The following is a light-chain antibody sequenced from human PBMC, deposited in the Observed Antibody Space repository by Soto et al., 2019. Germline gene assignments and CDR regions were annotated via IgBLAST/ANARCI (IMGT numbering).Light chain of an antibody. CDR2: AAS. J-gene: IGKJ1*01. Sequence: DIQMTQSPSSLSASVGDRVTITCRASQSISSNLNWYQQKPGKAPKLLIYAASSLQSGVPSRFSGGGSGTEFTLTISSLQPDDFATYYCQQYNTYSPTFGQGTKVDIK. CDR1: QSISSN. CDR3: QQYNTYSPT. V-gene: IGKV1-39*01.